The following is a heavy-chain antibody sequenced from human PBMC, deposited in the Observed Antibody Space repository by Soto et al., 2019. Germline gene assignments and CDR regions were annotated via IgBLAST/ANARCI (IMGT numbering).Heavy chain of an antibody. J-gene: IGHJ5*02. Sequence: SETLSLTCAVYGGSFSGYYWSWIRQPPGKGLEWIGEINHSGSTNYNPSLKSRVTISVDTSKNQFSLKLSSVTAADTAVYYCARGQDQLLFAGWFDPWGQGTLVTVS. V-gene: IGHV4-34*01. CDR3: ARGQDQLLFAGWFDP. CDR1: GGSFSGYY. CDR2: INHSGST. D-gene: IGHD2-2*01.